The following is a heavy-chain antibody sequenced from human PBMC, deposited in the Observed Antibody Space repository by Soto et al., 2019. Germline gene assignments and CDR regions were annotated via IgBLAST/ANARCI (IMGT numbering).Heavy chain of an antibody. CDR1: GFTFSSYA. V-gene: IGHV3-23*01. CDR2: ISGSGGST. Sequence: EVQLLESGGGLVQPGGSLRLSCAASGFTFSSYAMSWVRQAPGKGLEWVSAISGSGGSTYYADSVKGRFTISRDNSKNTLYLRMNSLRAEDTAVYYCAKAAGYRYGRGVGYYFDYWGQGTLVTVSS. J-gene: IGHJ4*02. D-gene: IGHD5-18*01. CDR3: AKAAGYRYGRGVGYYFDY.